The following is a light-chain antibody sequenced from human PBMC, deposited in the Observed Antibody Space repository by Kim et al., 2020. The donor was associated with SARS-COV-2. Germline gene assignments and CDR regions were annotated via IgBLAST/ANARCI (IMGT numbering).Light chain of an antibody. CDR3: LRYGMTPLT. J-gene: IGKJ4*01. Sequence: EIVLTQSPGTLSLSPGERATLSCRASQSVSSSSLAWYQQKPGQAPRLLIYGASSRATGIPDRFSGSGSGTDFTLTISRLEPEDFAVYYCLRYGMTPLTFGGGTKVDSK. CDR1: QSVSSSS. V-gene: IGKV3-20*01. CDR2: GAS.